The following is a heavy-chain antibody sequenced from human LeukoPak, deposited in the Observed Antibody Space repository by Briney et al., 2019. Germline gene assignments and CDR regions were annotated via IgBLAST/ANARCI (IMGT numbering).Heavy chain of an antibody. CDR1: GDTFSSYG. Sequence: GASVKVSCKTSGDTFSSYGIIWVRQAPGQGLEWMGRIIPIPNIADYAQKFQGRVTITADTSTSTAYMELSSLRSEDTAVYYCARVAGSSYDYWGQGTLVTVSS. CDR2: IIPIPNIA. CDR3: ARVAGSSYDY. V-gene: IGHV1-69*04. J-gene: IGHJ4*02. D-gene: IGHD3-10*01.